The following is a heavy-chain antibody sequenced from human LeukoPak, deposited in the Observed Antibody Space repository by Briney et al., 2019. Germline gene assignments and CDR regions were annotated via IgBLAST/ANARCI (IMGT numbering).Heavy chain of an antibody. D-gene: IGHD1-26*01. J-gene: IGHJ5*02. CDR3: ARDLLGATSPWFDP. CDR2: IHYSGST. CDR1: GGSINSYY. Sequence: PSETLSLTCTVSGGSINSYYWSWIRQPPGRGLEWVGSIHYSGSTYYNPSLKSRVTISVDRSKNQFSLKLSSVTAADTAVYYCARDLLGATSPWFDPWGQGTLVTVSS. V-gene: IGHV4-59*12.